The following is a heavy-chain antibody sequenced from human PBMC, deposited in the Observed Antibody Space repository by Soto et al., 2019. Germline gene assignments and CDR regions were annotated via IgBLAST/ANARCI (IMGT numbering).Heavy chain of an antibody. Sequence: QVQLVQSGAEVKKPGASVKISCKASGYTFTRYTMNWVRQAPGQRLEWMGWINPDNGNTKSSQKFQDRVIITRDTSASTAYMDLSILRSEDTAVYYCARGIATGQLDPWGQGTLVTVPS. CDR2: INPDNGNT. CDR3: ARGIATGQLDP. D-gene: IGHD2-15*01. CDR1: GYTFTRYT. V-gene: IGHV1-3*01. J-gene: IGHJ5*02.